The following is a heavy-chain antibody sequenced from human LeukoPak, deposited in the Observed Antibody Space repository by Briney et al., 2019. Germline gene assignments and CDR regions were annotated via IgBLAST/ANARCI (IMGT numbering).Heavy chain of an antibody. J-gene: IGHJ4*02. D-gene: IGHD1-1*01. CDR1: GGSISTYY. V-gene: IGHV4-59*01. CDR3: ARVGSGSFDY. Sequence: SETLSLTCTVPGGSISTYYWSWIRQPPGKGLEWIGYMYYSEGTNYNPSLKSRITTSLDTSKNQFSLKLSSVTAADTAVYYCARVGSGSFDYWGQGTLVTVSS. CDR2: MYYSEGT.